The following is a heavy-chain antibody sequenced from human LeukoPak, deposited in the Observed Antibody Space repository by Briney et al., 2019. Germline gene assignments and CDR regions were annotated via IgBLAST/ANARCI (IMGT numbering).Heavy chain of an antibody. CDR1: GLIFSDYY. CDR2: ISSSGNTI. Sequence: GALRLSCAASGLIFSDYYMNWIRQAPGKGLEWVSYISSSGNTIYYEDSVRGRFTISRDNAKNSLYLQMNSLRAEDTAVYYCARGTFDSSGNFDVWGQGTLVTVSS. V-gene: IGHV3-11*01. D-gene: IGHD3-22*01. J-gene: IGHJ4*02. CDR3: ARGTFDSSGNFDV.